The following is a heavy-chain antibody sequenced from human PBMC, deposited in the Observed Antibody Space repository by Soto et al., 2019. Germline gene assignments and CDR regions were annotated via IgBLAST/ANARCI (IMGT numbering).Heavy chain of an antibody. V-gene: IGHV3-53*02. D-gene: IGHD3-22*01. CDR2: IYSGGRT. CDR1: GFTVSSNY. CDR3: AREAISSDYFDY. Sequence: EVQLVETGGGLIQPGGSLRLSCAASGFTVSSNYMSWVRQAPGQGLEWVSFIYSGGRTYYADSVKGRFTISRDNSKSTLYLQMNSLRVEDTAVYYCAREAISSDYFDYWGQGTLVIVSS. J-gene: IGHJ4*02.